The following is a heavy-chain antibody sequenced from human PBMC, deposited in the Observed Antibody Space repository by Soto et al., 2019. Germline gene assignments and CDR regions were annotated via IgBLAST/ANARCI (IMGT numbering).Heavy chain of an antibody. CDR1: GGSISSSSYY. V-gene: IGHV4-39*01. CDR3: ARQGPYSYQISYFDL. CDR2: IYYSGST. J-gene: IGHJ2*01. Sequence: SETLSLTCTVSGGSISSSSYYWGWIRQPPGKGLEWIGSIYYSGSTYYNPSLKSRVTISVDTSKNQFSLKLSSVTAADTAVYYCARQGPYSYQISYFDLWGRGTLVTVS. D-gene: IGHD2-21*01.